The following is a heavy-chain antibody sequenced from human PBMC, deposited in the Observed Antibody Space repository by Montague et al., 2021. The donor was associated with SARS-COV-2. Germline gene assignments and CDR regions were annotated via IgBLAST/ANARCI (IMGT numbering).Heavy chain of an antibody. CDR3: VRRDRGAYYTLDY. Sequence: SLRLSCAASGFTFGDYFMNWVRQAPGKGLEYVSSISPSGGTTACANSVKGRFTISRDNSKNTLYLQMGSLRAEDMAVYFCVRRDRGAYYTLDYWGQGTLVTVSS. D-gene: IGHD3-3*01. J-gene: IGHJ4*02. CDR2: ISPSGGTT. V-gene: IGHV3-64*01. CDR1: GFTFGDYF.